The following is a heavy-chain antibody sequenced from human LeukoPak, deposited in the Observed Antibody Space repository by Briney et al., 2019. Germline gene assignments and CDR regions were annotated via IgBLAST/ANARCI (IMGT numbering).Heavy chain of an antibody. Sequence: GGSLRLSCAVSGLTFSSSWMDWVRQAPGKGLEWVASINTDGNKKYSADSVKGRFTISRDNAENSLYLQMNSLRVEDTAFYYCARDLAYSRLDYWGQGMLVTVSS. V-gene: IGHV3-7*01. CDR3: ARDLAYSRLDY. J-gene: IGHJ4*02. CDR1: GLTFSSSW. CDR2: INTDGNKK. D-gene: IGHD5-18*01.